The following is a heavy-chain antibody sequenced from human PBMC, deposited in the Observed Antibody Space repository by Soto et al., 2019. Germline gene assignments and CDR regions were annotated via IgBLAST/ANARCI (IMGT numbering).Heavy chain of an antibody. Sequence: QVQLQESGPGLVKPSQTLSLTCTVSGGSISSGGYYWSWIRQHPGKGLEWIGYIYYSGSTYYNPSLKSRVTISVDTSKNQFSLKLSALTAADTAVYYCARHYGDLYWYFDLWGRGTLVTVSS. CDR3: ARHYGDLYWYFDL. CDR1: GGSISSGGYY. CDR2: IYYSGST. D-gene: IGHD4-17*01. J-gene: IGHJ2*01. V-gene: IGHV4-31*03.